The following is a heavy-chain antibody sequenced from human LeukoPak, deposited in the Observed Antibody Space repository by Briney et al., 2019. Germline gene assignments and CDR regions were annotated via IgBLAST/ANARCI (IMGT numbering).Heavy chain of an antibody. CDR1: AFTVSTNY. V-gene: IGHV3-66*01. CDR3: ARAPKTYCSSTSCYTTDYYYYYMDV. J-gene: IGHJ6*03. CDR2: FYTGGIT. D-gene: IGHD2-2*02. Sequence: GGSLRLSCAASAFTVSTNYMSWVRQAPGKGLEWVSLFYTGGITYYADSVKGRFTISRDNSKNTLYLQMNSLRAEDTAVYYCARAPKTYCSSTSCYTTDYYYYYMDVWGKGTTVTVSS.